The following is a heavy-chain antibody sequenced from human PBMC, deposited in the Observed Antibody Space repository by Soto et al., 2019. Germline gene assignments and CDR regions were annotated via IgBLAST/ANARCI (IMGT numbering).Heavy chain of an antibody. Sequence: QVQLVQSGAEVKKPGSSVKVSCKASGGTFSSYAISWVRQAPGQGLEWMGGIIPIFGTANYAQKFQGRVTITADDSTSTAYMELSSLRSEDTAVYYCARGSPGIAVAGTSDPPDYWGQGTLVTVSS. CDR1: GGTFSSYA. V-gene: IGHV1-69*12. D-gene: IGHD6-19*01. CDR2: IIPIFGTA. CDR3: ARGSPGIAVAGTSDPPDY. J-gene: IGHJ4*02.